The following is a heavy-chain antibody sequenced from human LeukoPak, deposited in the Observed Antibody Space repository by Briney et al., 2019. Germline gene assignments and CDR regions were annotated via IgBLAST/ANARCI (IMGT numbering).Heavy chain of an antibody. CDR1: GFTSSSYA. J-gene: IGHJ4*02. CDR3: AKAEGYDILTVLYY. V-gene: IGHV3-23*01. D-gene: IGHD3-9*01. CDR2: IGASGGST. Sequence: GGSLRLSCATPGFTSSSYAMSWVRQAPGKGLEWVSGIGASGGSTYYADSVKGRFTISRENSKNTLYLQMNSLRTEDTAVYYCAKAEGYDILTVLYYWGQGALVTVSS.